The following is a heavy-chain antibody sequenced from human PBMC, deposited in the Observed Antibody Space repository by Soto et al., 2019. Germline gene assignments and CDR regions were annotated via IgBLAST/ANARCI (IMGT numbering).Heavy chain of an antibody. CDR1: GFTVSSNY. V-gene: IGHV3-53*04. D-gene: IGHD3-3*01. Sequence: EVQLVESGGGLVQPGGSLRLSCAASGFTVSSNYMSWVRQAPGEGLEWVSVIYSGGSTYYADSVKGRFTISRHNSKNTLYLQMNSLRAEDTAVYYCARVALDGYYYYYYMDVWGKGTTVTVSS. J-gene: IGHJ6*03. CDR2: IYSGGST. CDR3: ARVALDGYYYYYYMDV.